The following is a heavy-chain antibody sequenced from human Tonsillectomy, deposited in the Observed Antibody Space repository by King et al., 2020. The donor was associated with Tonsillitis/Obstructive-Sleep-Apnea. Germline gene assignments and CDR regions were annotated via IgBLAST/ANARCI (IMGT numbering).Heavy chain of an antibody. V-gene: IGHV3-15*07. Sequence: VQLVESGGGLVKPGGSLRLSCAASGVTFSNAWMNWVRQAPGKGLEWVGRIKSKIDGGTTDYAAPVKGRFTISRDDSKNTLYLQMNSLKIEDTAVYYCTTSLSFGENNYYNYGMDVWGQGTTVTVSS. CDR3: TTSLSFGENNYYNYGMDV. CDR2: IKSKIDGGTT. D-gene: IGHD3/OR15-3a*01. CDR1: GVTFSNAW. J-gene: IGHJ6*02.